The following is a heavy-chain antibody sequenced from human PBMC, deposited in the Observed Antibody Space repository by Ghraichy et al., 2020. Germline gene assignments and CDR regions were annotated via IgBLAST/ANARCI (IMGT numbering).Heavy chain of an antibody. D-gene: IGHD3-10*01. CDR3: ARGGYYGSGSYYNVAYGMDV. V-gene: IGHV4-31*03. Sequence: SETLSLTCTVSGGSISSGGYYWSWIRQHPGKGLEWIGYIYYSGSTYYNPSLKSRVTISVDTSKNQFSLKLSSVTAADTAVYYCARGGYYGSGSYYNVAYGMDVWGQGTTVTVSS. CDR2: IYYSGST. CDR1: GGSISSGGYY. J-gene: IGHJ6*02.